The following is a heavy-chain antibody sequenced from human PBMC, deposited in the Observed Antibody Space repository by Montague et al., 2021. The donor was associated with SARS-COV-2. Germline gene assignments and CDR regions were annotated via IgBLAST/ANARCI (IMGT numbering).Heavy chain of an antibody. CDR2: IDWDXDK. D-gene: IGHD3-9*01. Sequence: PALVKPTQTLTLTCTFSGFSPSTSGMCVSWIRQPPGKALEWLALIDWDXDKYYSTSLKTRLTISKDTSKNQVVLTMTNMDPVDTATYYCARIPYDILTGYYSGFDYWGQGTLVTVSS. J-gene: IGHJ4*02. CDR1: GFSPSTSGMC. V-gene: IGHV2-70*01. CDR3: ARIPYDILTGYYSGFDY.